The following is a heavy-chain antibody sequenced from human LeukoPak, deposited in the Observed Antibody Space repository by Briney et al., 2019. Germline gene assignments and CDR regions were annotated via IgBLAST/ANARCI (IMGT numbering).Heavy chain of an antibody. CDR3: AREGGYSSGWEYYYYCYYMDV. CDR2: IYHSGST. V-gene: IGHV4-39*07. J-gene: IGHJ6*03. Sequence: PSETLSLTCTVSGGSISSTSYYWGWIRQPPGKGLEWIGSIYHSGSTYYNPSLKSRVTISVDTSKNQFSLKLSSVTAADTAVYYCAREGGYSSGWEYYYYCYYMDVWGKGTTVTVSS. CDR1: GGSISSTSYY. D-gene: IGHD6-19*01.